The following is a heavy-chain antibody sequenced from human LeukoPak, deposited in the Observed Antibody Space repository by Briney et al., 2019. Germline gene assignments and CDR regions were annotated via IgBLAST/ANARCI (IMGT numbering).Heavy chain of an antibody. D-gene: IGHD7-27*01. CDR1: GFTFDDYA. V-gene: IGHV3-9*01. CDR2: ISWNSGTI. J-gene: IGHJ6*03. CDR3: ARDFSWGWWRGGYYMDV. Sequence: GGSLRLSCAASGFTFDDYAMHWVRQAPGKGLEWVSGISWNSGTIGYADSVRGRFTISRDNAKNSLYLQMNSLRAEDTAVYYCARDFSWGWWRGGYYMDVWGKGTTVTVSS.